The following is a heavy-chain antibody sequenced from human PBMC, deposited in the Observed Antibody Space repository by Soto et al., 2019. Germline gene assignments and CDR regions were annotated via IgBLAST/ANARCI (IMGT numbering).Heavy chain of an antibody. J-gene: IGHJ4*02. CDR2: IYYSGST. Sequence: LTCTVSGASLSSISYYWSWIRQPPGKGLEWIGYIYYSGSTYYNPSLKSRVTISVDTSKNQFSLKLSSVTAADTAVYYCARADLIPYYFDYWGQGTLVTVSS. CDR3: ARADLIPYYFDY. D-gene: IGHD2-2*02. V-gene: IGHV4-30-4*01. CDR1: GASLSSISYY.